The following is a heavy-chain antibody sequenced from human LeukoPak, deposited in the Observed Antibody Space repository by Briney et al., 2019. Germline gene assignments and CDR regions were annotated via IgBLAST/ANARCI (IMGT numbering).Heavy chain of an antibody. Sequence: SGESLKISCKGSGYSFTGYWIGWVRQMPGKGLEWMGIIYPGDSDTRYSPSFQGQVTISADKSISTAYLQWSSLKASDTAMYYCARFASDAFWSGYDWPYYYGMDVWGQGTTVTVSS. CDR2: IYPGDSDT. V-gene: IGHV5-51*01. J-gene: IGHJ6*02. CDR3: ARFASDAFWSGYDWPYYYGMDV. CDR1: GYSFTGYW. D-gene: IGHD3-3*01.